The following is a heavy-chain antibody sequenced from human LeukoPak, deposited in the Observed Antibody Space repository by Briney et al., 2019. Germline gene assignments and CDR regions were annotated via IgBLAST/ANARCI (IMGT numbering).Heavy chain of an antibody. D-gene: IGHD3-10*01. Sequence: SETLSLTCAVYGGSYSGYYWSWIRQPPGKALEWIGEINHSGSTNCNPSLKSRVTISVDTSKNQFSLKLSSVTAADTAVYYCARRGSGSYYNDLMDYWGQGTLVTVSS. CDR1: GGSYSGYY. J-gene: IGHJ4*02. CDR3: ARRGSGSYYNDLMDY. V-gene: IGHV4-34*01. CDR2: INHSGST.